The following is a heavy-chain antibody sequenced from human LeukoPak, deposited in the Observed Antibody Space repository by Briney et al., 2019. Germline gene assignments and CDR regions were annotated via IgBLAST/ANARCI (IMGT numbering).Heavy chain of an antibody. CDR1: GGSNISYY. CDR2: IYSSGST. CDR3: ARHFKHVRSGTQHWFDP. Sequence: SETLSLTCTVSGGSNISYYWSWIRQPPGKGLEWIVFIYSSGSTNYNPSLRGRLTISVDPSKSQFSLRLNSVTAADTAVYYCARHFKHVRSGTQHWFDPWGQGTLVTVSS. J-gene: IGHJ5*02. V-gene: IGHV4-4*09. D-gene: IGHD1-14*01.